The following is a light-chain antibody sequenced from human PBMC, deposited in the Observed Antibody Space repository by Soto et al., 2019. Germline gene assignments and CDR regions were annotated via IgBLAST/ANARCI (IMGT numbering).Light chain of an antibody. J-gene: IGLJ3*02. Sequence: QSVLTQPPSASVTPGQRVTISCSGSSSNIGSNTVNWYQQLPGMAPKLLIYGNNQRPSGVPDRFSGSKSGTSASLAISGLRSEDEADYYCAAWDDSLTGWVFGGGTKVTVL. CDR3: AAWDDSLTGWV. CDR2: GNN. V-gene: IGLV1-44*01. CDR1: SSNIGSNT.